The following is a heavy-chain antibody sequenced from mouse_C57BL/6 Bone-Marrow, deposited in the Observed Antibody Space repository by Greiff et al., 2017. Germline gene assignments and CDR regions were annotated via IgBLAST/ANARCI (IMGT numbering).Heavy chain of an antibody. V-gene: IGHV1-15*01. CDR1: GYTFTDYD. CDR3: TANDY. Sequence: VQLQQSGAELVRPGASVTLSCKASGYTFTDYDMHWVKQTPVHGLEWIGAIDPETGGTAYNQKFKGKAILTADKSSSTAYMELRSLTSADSAVYSCTANDYWGQGTTLTVSS. CDR2: IDPETGGT. J-gene: IGHJ2*01.